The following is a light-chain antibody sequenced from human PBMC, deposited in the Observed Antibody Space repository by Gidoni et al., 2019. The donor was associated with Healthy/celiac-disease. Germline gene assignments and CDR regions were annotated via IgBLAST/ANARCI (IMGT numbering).Light chain of an antibody. J-gene: IGLJ3*02. Sequence: SSELPSDPAVSVALGQTVRITCQGDSLRRYYASWYQQKPGQAPVLVIYGKNNRPSGIPDRFSGSSSGNTASLTITGAQAEDEADYYCNSRDSSGNRVFGGGTKLTVL. CDR3: NSRDSSGNRV. V-gene: IGLV3-19*01. CDR2: GKN. CDR1: SLRRYY.